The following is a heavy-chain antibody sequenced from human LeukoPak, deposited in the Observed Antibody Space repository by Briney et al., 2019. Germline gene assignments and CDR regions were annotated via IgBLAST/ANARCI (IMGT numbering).Heavy chain of an antibody. Sequence: SETLSLTCTVSGGPIGGYFWSWIRQPPGKGLEWIGYIHDNGHTTYNPSLRSRVTISIDTSKSQFSLKLNSLTTTDTAVYYCARVGGYSGFYWGQGTLVTVSS. CDR3: ARVGGYSGFY. D-gene: IGHD5-12*01. CDR2: IHDNGHT. J-gene: IGHJ4*02. CDR1: GGPIGGYF. V-gene: IGHV4-59*01.